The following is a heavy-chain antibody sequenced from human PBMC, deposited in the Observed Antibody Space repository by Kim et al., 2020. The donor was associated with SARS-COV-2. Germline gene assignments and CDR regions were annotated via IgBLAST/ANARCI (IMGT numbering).Heavy chain of an antibody. V-gene: IGHV1-69*01. D-gene: IGHD6-6*01. Sequence: NYAQKVQGRVTITADESTSTAYMGLSSLRSEDTAVYYCARASRGSYEFDYWGQGTLVTVSS. CDR3: ARASRGSYEFDY. J-gene: IGHJ4*02.